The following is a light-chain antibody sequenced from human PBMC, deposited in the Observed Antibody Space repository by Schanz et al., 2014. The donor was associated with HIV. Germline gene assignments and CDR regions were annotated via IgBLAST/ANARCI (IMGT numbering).Light chain of an antibody. CDR2: YDT. Sequence: SYVLTQPPSVSVAPGKTARITCGANNLGSKSVHWYQQKPGQAPVLVINYDTDRPSGIPVRFSGSNSGHTATLTITRVEAGDEADYYCQVWDSSSDVVFGGGTKLTVL. CDR1: NLGSKS. V-gene: IGLV3-21*04. J-gene: IGLJ2*01. CDR3: QVWDSSSDVV.